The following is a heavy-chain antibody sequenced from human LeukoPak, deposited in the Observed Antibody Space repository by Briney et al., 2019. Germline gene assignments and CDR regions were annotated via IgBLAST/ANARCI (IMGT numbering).Heavy chain of an antibody. CDR2: IYSGGST. CDR1: GFTFSDYY. D-gene: IGHD2-21*01. V-gene: IGHV3-53*01. J-gene: IGHJ4*02. Sequence: GALRLSCAASGFTFSDYYMSWVRQAPGKGLEWVSVIYSGGSTYYADSVKGRFTISRDNSKNTLYLQMNSLRAEDTAVYYCARAKEVVYWGQGTLVTVSS. CDR3: ARAKEVVY.